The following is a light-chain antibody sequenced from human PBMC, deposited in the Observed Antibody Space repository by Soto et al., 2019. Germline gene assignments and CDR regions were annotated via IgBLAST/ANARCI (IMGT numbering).Light chain of an antibody. CDR2: DAS. CDR3: QQRSNWWT. V-gene: IGKV3-11*01. Sequence: EIVLTQSPATLSLSPGERATLSCRASQSLSSHLAWYQQKPGQAPRLLIYDASNRATGIPARFSGSGSGTDFTLTISSLEPEDFAVYYCQQRSNWWTFGQGTKVDIK. CDR1: QSLSSH. J-gene: IGKJ1*01.